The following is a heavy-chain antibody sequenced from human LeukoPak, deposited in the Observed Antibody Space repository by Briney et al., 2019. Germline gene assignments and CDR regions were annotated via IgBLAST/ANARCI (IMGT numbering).Heavy chain of an antibody. CDR1: GFTFSSYE. Sequence: GSLRLSCAASGFTFSSYEMNWVRQAPGKGLEWVSYISSSGNTIYYADSVKGRFTISRDNSKNTLYLQMNSLRAEDTAVYYCAKHLSGPPANPTYGMDVWGQGTTVTVSS. D-gene: IGHD2-2*01. J-gene: IGHJ6*02. V-gene: IGHV3-48*03. CDR3: AKHLSGPPANPTYGMDV. CDR2: ISSSGNTI.